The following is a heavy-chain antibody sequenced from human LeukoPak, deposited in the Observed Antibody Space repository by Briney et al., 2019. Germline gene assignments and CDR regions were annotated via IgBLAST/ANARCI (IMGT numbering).Heavy chain of an antibody. CDR2: INHSGST. J-gene: IGHJ4*02. CDR1: GGSFSGYY. Sequence: SETLSLTCAVYGGSFSGYYWSWIRQPPGKGLEWIGEINHSGSTNYNPSLKSRVTISVDTSKNQFSLKLSSVTAADTAVYYCASGGKLQQPIDYWGQGNLVTVSS. D-gene: IGHD4-11*01. CDR3: ASGGKLQQPIDY. V-gene: IGHV4-34*01.